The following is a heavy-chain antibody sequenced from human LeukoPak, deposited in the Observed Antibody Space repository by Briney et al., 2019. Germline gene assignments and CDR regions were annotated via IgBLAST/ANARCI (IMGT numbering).Heavy chain of an antibody. CDR2: INPSSGST. D-gene: IGHD3-22*01. V-gene: IGHV1-46*01. CDR1: GYTFTIYD. J-gene: IGHJ4*02. CDR3: ARGPYDYYDSSGYHEDY. Sequence: ASVKVSCKASGYTFTIYDMHWVRQAPGQGLEWMGIINPSSGSTNNAQKFQGRVTMTTHTTTSTDYMELSSLRTEDTAVYYCARGPYDYYDSSGYHEDYWGQGTLVTVSS.